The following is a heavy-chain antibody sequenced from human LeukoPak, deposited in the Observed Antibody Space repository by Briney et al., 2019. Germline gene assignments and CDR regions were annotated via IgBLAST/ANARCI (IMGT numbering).Heavy chain of an antibody. CDR2: ISGRGGST. Sequence: GGSLRLSCAASGFTFSSYAMSWVREAPGKGGEGVSAISGRGGSTYYADSVKGRVTISRDNSNNTLYLQMNSLRAEDTAVYYCAKGRRSHYYDSSGYLHAFDIWGQGTMVTVSS. CDR1: GFTFSSYA. CDR3: AKGRRSHYYDSSGYLHAFDI. J-gene: IGHJ3*02. D-gene: IGHD3-22*01. V-gene: IGHV3-23*01.